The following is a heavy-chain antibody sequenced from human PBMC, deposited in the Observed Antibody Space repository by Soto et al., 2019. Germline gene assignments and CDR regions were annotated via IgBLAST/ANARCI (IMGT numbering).Heavy chain of an antibody. D-gene: IGHD2-15*01. J-gene: IGHJ6*02. Sequence: EVQLVESGGGLVQPGGSLRLSCAASGFNFRNYNMNWVRKAPGKGLEGLSYISGASCTIYYEDSMQGRFPITRDNAKNPLYQQMNSQRAEDTAMYYCARDYGYRYCIYVWGQGTTVTVSS. CDR2: ISGASCTI. CDR3: ARDYGYRYCIYV. V-gene: IGHV3-48*01. CDR1: GFNFRNYN.